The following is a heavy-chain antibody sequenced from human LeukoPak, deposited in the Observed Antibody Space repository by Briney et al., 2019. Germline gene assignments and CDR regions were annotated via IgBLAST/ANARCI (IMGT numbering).Heavy chain of an antibody. CDR3: AKDSGNRDNWFDP. CDR2: ISGSGDST. D-gene: IGHD1-14*01. CDR1: GFAFSSYA. J-gene: IGHJ5*02. V-gene: IGHV3-23*01. Sequence: GGSLRLSCAASGFAFSSYAMTWVRQAPGKGLEWVSDISGSGDSTYYADSVKGRFTISRDNSKNTLYLQMNSLRAEDTAVYYCAKDSGNRDNWFDPWGQGTLVTVSS.